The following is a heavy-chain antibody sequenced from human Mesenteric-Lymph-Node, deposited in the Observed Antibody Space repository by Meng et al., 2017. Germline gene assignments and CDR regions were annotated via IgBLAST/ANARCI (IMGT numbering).Heavy chain of an antibody. CDR2: ISGSGGST. V-gene: IGHV3-23*01. D-gene: IGHD3-22*01. J-gene: IGHJ4*02. CDR3: ARDPDNYYDSSGYYYANVDY. CDR1: GFTFSSYA. Sequence: GESLKISCAASGFTFSSYAMSWVRQAPGKGLEWVSAISGSGGSTYYADSVKGRFTISRDNAKNSLYLQMNSLRAEDTAVYYCARDPDNYYDSSGYYYANVDYWGQGTLVTVSS.